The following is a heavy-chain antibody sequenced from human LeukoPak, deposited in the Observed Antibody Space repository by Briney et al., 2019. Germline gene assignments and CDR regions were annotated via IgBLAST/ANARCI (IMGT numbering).Heavy chain of an antibody. V-gene: IGHV3-64*01. D-gene: IGHD2-15*01. CDR1: GFTFSRYD. J-gene: IGHJ5*02. Sequence: PGGSLRLSCAASGFTFSRYDMHWVRQAPGKGLEYVSTINSDGDSTYYANSVKGRFTMSRDNSKNTLYLQMGSLRPEDMAVYYCAREYEGYCSGGSCFRGTYNWFDPWGQGTLVTVSS. CDR2: INSDGDST. CDR3: AREYEGYCSGGSCFRGTYNWFDP.